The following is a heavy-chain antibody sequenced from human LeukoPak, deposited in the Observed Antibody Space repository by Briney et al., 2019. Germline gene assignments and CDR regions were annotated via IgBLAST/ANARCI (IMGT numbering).Heavy chain of an antibody. CDR3: ARASYCSSTSCLIDY. Sequence: SETLSLTCAVYGGSFSGYYWSWIRQPPGKGLEWIGEINHSGSANCNPSLKSRVTISVDTSKNQFSLKLSSVTAADTAVYYCARASYCSSTSCLIDYWGQGTLVTVSS. D-gene: IGHD2-2*01. CDR2: INHSGSA. CDR1: GGSFSGYY. V-gene: IGHV4-34*01. J-gene: IGHJ4*02.